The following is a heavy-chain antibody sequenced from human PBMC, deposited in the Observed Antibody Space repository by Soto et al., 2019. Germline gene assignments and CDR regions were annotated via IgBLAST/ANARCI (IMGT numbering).Heavy chain of an antibody. V-gene: IGHV4-34*01. J-gene: IGHJ6*03. Sequence: SETLSLTCAVCGWALSGNYWSWIRQAPGKGLEWIGEINHSGRANYKPSLKSGVSISVEASKNQFPLTLRSVTAADTAVYYCPRGTPLVEGSYSYYYLDVWGKGTTVTVSS. CDR3: PRGTPLVEGSYSYYYLDV. CDR1: GWALSGNY. D-gene: IGHD6-13*01. CDR2: INHSGRA.